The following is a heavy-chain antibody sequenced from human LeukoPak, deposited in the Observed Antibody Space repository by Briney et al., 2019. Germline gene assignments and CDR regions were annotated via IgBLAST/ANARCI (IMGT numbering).Heavy chain of an antibody. V-gene: IGHV1-18*01. D-gene: IGHD2-15*01. CDR1: GYTFTTYG. J-gene: IGHJ4*02. CDR3: ARDCIGCHGFDY. Sequence: ASVKVSCKNSGYTFTTYGISWVRQAPGQGLEWMGWVSAYADNTNYVQKVQDRVTMTTDTSTSTAYMELRSLRSDDTAVYYCARDCIGCHGFDYWGQGTLVTVSS. CDR2: VSAYADNT.